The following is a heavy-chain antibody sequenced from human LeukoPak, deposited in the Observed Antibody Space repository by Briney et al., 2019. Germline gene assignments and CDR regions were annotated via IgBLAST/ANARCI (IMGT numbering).Heavy chain of an antibody. D-gene: IGHD2-2*01. V-gene: IGHV3-23*01. Sequence: GGSLRLSCAASGFTVSSNYVSWVRRAPGKGLEWVSTISGSGDSTYYADSVKGRFTISRDNSKNTLLLQMNSLRAEDTAVYYCAKGGAGYCSSTSCLYYFDYWGQGTLVTVST. CDR1: GFTVSSNY. J-gene: IGHJ4*02. CDR2: ISGSGDST. CDR3: AKGGAGYCSSTSCLYYFDY.